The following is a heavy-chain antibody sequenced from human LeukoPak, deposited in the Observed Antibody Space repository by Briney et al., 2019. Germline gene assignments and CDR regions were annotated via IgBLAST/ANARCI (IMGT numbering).Heavy chain of an antibody. CDR2: IIPIFGTA. CDR3: AASGGVVAGMRLFDY. J-gene: IGHJ4*02. D-gene: IGHD2-8*02. Sequence: SVKVSCKASGGTFSSYAISWVRQAPGQGLEWMGRIIPIFGTANYAQKFQGRVTITTDESTSTAYMELSSLRSEDTAVYHCAASGGVVAGMRLFDYWGQVTLVTVSS. CDR1: GGTFSSYA. V-gene: IGHV1-69*05.